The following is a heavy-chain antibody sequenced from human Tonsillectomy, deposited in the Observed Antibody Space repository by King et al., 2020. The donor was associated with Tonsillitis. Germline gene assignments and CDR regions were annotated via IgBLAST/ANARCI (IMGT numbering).Heavy chain of an antibody. J-gene: IGHJ6*02. D-gene: IGHD3-9*01. CDR3: ATPGHDILTGYYKNFYYGMDV. CDR1: GGSISSSSYY. V-gene: IGHV4-39*07. CDR2: FYYSGST. Sequence: QLQESGPGLVKPSETLSLTCTVSGGSISSSSYYWGWIRQPPGKGLEWIGNFYYSGSTYYNPSLKSRVTISVETSKNQFSLKLSSVTAADTAVYYCATPGHDILTGYYKNFYYGMDVWGQGTTVTVSS.